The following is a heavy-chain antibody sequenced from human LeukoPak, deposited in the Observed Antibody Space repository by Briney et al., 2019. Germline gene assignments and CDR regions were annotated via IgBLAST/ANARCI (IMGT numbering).Heavy chain of an antibody. Sequence: GGSLRLSCAASGFTVSAYAMAWVRQAPGKGLEWVSTIYDDNTYYADSVKGRFAISTDNPKNTLYLQMNSLRVEDTAVYFCAARKVRGVWFYLDYWGQGTLVTVSS. CDR1: GFTVSAYA. J-gene: IGHJ4*02. V-gene: IGHV3-23*01. D-gene: IGHD3-10*01. CDR2: IYDDNT. CDR3: AARKVRGVWFYLDY.